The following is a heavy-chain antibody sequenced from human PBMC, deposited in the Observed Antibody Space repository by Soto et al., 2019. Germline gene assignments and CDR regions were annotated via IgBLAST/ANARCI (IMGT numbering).Heavy chain of an antibody. CDR1: GFTFSGYS. V-gene: IGHV3-48*04. Sequence: EVQLVESGGGLVQPGGSLRLSCAVSGFTFSGYSFNWVRQAPGRGLEWVSFIGSTGSVTHYADSVMGRFTISRDNARKSLYLQMDSLRADDTAVYRSARARPTSGPAYGLDIWGQGTVVTVSS. J-gene: IGHJ3*02. D-gene: IGHD4-17*01. CDR3: ARARPTSGPAYGLDI. CDR2: IGSTGSVT.